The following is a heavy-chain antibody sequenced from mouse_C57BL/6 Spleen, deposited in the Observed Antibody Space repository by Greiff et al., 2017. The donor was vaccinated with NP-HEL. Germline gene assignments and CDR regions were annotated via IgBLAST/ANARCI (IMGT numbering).Heavy chain of an antibody. CDR3: ARGGGSSYFAWFAY. Sequence: VKLQESGAELVKPGASVKMSCKASGYTFTSYWITWVKQRPGQGLEWIGDIYPGSGSTNYNEKFKSKATLTVDTSSSTAYMQLSSLTSEDSAVYYCARGGGSSYFAWFAYWGQGTLVTVSA. CDR1: GYTFTSYW. D-gene: IGHD1-1*01. J-gene: IGHJ3*01. V-gene: IGHV1-55*01. CDR2: IYPGSGST.